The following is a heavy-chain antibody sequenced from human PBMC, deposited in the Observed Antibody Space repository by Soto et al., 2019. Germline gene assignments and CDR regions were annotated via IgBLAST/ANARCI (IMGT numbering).Heavy chain of an antibody. V-gene: IGHV4-59*01. Sequence: ETLTLTCTVSGDAIRSYYWSWIRQPPGKGLEWISYSYCSGYTSYDPSLNSQVSISVDTANNHFSLTLNSATAADTAVYYCERCFSAIYPSRPEEEYYFDSWGQGTLVTVSS. CDR3: ERCFSAIYPSRPEEEYYFDS. J-gene: IGHJ4*02. D-gene: IGHD6-6*01. CDR1: GDAIRSYY. CDR2: SYCSGYT.